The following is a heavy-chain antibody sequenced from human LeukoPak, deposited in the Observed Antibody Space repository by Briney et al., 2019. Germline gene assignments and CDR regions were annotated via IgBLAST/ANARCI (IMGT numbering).Heavy chain of an antibody. Sequence: SETLSLTCTVSGYSISSGYYWGWIRQPPGKGLEWIGSIYHSGSTYYNPSLKSRVTISVDTSKNQFPLKLSSVTAADTAVYYCARDDPFGELSAYGMDVWGKGTTVTVSS. V-gene: IGHV4-38-2*02. CDR2: IYHSGST. J-gene: IGHJ6*04. CDR3: ARDDPFGELSAYGMDV. CDR1: GYSISSGYY. D-gene: IGHD3-10*01.